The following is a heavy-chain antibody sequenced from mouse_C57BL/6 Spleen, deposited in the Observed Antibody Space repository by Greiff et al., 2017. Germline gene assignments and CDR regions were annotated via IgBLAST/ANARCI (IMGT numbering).Heavy chain of an antibody. D-gene: IGHD1-1*01. Sequence: DVQLVESGGGLVKPGGSLKLSCAASGFTFSDYGMHWVRQAPEKGLEWVAYISSGSSTIYYADTVKGRFTISRDNAKNTLFLQMTRLRSEDTARYYCARRYGSFYAMDYWGQGTSVTVSS. V-gene: IGHV5-17*01. CDR2: ISSGSSTI. CDR1: GFTFSDYG. CDR3: ARRYGSFYAMDY. J-gene: IGHJ4*01.